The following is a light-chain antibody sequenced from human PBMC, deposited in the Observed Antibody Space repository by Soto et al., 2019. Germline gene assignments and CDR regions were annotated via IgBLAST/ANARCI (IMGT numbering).Light chain of an antibody. Sequence: QSALTQPASVSGSPGQSIIISCSGSSNDVGGYNLVSWYQHHPDKAPKVIIYEGTKRPSGLSTRFSSSKSGNTASLTISGLQAEDEADYYCCSYAGGRTYVFGSGTKVTVL. CDR3: CSYAGGRTYV. CDR2: EGT. V-gene: IGLV2-23*01. J-gene: IGLJ1*01. CDR1: SNDVGGYNL.